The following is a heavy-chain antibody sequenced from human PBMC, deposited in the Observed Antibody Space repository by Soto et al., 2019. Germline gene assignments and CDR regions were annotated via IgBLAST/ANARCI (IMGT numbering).Heavy chain of an antibody. J-gene: IGHJ4*02. V-gene: IGHV4-59*01. CDR1: GGSISGSY. Sequence: LSLTCTVSGGSISGSYWSWVRQPPGKGLELIGYMFYSGSTKYNPSLKSRITISVDKSKNQFSLKLNSVTAADTAMYYCAKEDDFWSGYLAYWGQGILVTVPQ. CDR2: MFYSGST. D-gene: IGHD3-3*01. CDR3: AKEDDFWSGYLAY.